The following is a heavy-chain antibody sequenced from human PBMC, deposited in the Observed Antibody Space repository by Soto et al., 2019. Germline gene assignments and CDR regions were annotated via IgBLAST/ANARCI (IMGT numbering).Heavy chain of an antibody. V-gene: IGHV3-21*06. Sequence: PGGSLRLSCAGSGFTFDDYAMNWVRQAPGKGLEWVSSISSTTNYIYYGDSMKGRFTISRDNAKNSLYLEMNSLRAEDTAVYYCARESEDLTSNFDYWGQGTLVTVSS. CDR3: ARESEDLTSNFDY. CDR1: GFTFDDYA. J-gene: IGHJ4*02. CDR2: ISSTTNYI.